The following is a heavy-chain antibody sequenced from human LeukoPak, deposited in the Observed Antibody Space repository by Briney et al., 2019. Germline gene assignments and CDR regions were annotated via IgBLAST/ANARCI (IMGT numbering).Heavy chain of an antibody. J-gene: IGHJ4*02. Sequence: PSETLSLTCAVSGYSISSGYYWGWIRQPPGKGLEWIGSIYHSGSTYYNPSLKSRVTISVDTPKNQFSLKLSSVTAADTAVYYCARRVSNGYYPDYWGQGTLVTVSS. V-gene: IGHV4-38-2*01. CDR1: GYSISSGYY. CDR2: IYHSGST. CDR3: ARRVSNGYYPDY. D-gene: IGHD3-22*01.